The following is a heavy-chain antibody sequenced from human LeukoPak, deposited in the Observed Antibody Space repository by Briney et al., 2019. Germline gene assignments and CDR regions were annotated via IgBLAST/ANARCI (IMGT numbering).Heavy chain of an antibody. CDR3: STEDKYCTTPNCGAY. Sequence: ASVKVSCKASGYTLTDYYIHWVRQAPGQDLEWMGFIIPHSGGTTYEQRFQGRVAMTRDMSIGTFYMELSSLRSDDTAVYSCSTEDKYCTTPNCGAYWGQGTLVTVSS. CDR1: GYTLTDYY. V-gene: IGHV1-2*02. J-gene: IGHJ4*02. D-gene: IGHD2-8*01. CDR2: IIPHSGGT.